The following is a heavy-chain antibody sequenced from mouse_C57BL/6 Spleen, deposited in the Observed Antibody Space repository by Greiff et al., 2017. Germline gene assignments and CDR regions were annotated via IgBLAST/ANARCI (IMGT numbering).Heavy chain of an antibody. V-gene: IGHV5-9*01. D-gene: IGHD2-4*01. CDR2: ISGGGGNT. J-gene: IGHJ3*01. CDR1: GFTFSSYT. CDR3: ARRGDYDEEFAY. Sequence: DVKLVESGGGLVKPGGSLKLSCAASGFTFSSYTMSWVRQTPEKGLEWVATISGGGGNTYYPDSVKGRFTISRDNAKNTLYLQMSSLRSEDTALYYCARRGDYDEEFAYWGQGTLVTVSA.